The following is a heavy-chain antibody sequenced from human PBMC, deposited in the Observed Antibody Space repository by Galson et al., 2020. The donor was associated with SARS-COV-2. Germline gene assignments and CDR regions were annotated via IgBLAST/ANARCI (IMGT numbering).Heavy chain of an antibody. D-gene: IGHD1-1*01. CDR3: ARGCQRGSANCWYFDL. V-gene: IGHV1-2*04. CDR1: GYTFTGYY. CDR2: INPNSGGT. J-gene: IGHJ2*01. Sequence: ASVKVSCKASGYTFTGYYMHWVRQAPGQGLEWMGWINPNSGGTNYAQKFQGWVTMTRDTSISTAYMELSRLRSDDTAVYYCARGCQRGSANCWYFDLWGRGTLVTVSS.